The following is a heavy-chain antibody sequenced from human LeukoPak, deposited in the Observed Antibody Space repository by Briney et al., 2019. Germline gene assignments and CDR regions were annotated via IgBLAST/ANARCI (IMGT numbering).Heavy chain of an antibody. D-gene: IGHD3-22*01. CDR2: IYPGDSDT. Sequence: GESLKISCKGSGYNFANYWIGWVRQMPGKGLELMGIIYPGDSDTRYSPSFEGQVTFSADKSINTAYLQWGSLRASDTAMFYCARTYDSIGYYFGYWGQGTLVTVSS. J-gene: IGHJ4*02. CDR3: ARTYDSIGYYFGY. V-gene: IGHV5-51*01. CDR1: GYNFANYW.